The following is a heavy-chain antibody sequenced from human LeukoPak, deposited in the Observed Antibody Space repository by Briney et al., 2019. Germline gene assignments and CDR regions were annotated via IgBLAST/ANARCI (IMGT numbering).Heavy chain of an antibody. CDR3: ARDPGIAAAATNWFDP. D-gene: IGHD6-13*01. Sequence: SVKVSCKASGGTFSSYAISWVRQAPGQGLEWMGGIIPIFGTANYAQKFQGRVTITADESTSTAYMELSSLRSEDTAVYYCARDPGIAAAATNWFDPWGQGTLVTVSS. CDR2: IIPIFGTA. CDR1: GGTFSSYA. V-gene: IGHV1-69*13. J-gene: IGHJ5*02.